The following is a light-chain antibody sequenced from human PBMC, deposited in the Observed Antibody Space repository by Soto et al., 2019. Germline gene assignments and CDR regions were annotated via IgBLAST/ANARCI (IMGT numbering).Light chain of an antibody. J-gene: IGKJ3*01. CDR2: AAS. CDR3: LQLNTYPFT. Sequence: IQLTQSPSSLSASVGDRVTITCRASQGVTSYLAWYQQKPGKAPKLLIYAASTLQSGVPSRFSGSGSVTDFTLTISSLQPEDFATDDWLQLNTYPFTFGPGTKVEIK. CDR1: QGVTSY. V-gene: IGKV1-9*01.